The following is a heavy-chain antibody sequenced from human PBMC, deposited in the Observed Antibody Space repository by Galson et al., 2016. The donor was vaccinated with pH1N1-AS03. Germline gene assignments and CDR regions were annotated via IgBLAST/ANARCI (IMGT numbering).Heavy chain of an antibody. Sequence: SLRLSCAASGFTFSRYPIHWVRQAPGKGLEWEALISYDGVTEHYADSVKGRFTISRDNFKNTVYLQMNSLRVDDTAVYYCARGYCGGGGCHNWGGMDVWGQGTTVTVSS. V-gene: IGHV3-30*03. CDR1: GFTFSRYP. J-gene: IGHJ6*02. CDR3: ARGYCGGGGCHNWGGMDV. CDR2: ISYDGVTE. D-gene: IGHD2-15*01.